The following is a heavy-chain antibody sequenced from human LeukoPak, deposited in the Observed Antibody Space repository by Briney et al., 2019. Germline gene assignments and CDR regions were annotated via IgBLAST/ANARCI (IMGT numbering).Heavy chain of an antibody. V-gene: IGHV3-9*01. D-gene: IGHD3-10*01. CDR2: ISWNSGSI. CDR1: GFTFDDYA. Sequence: GRSLRLSCAASGFTFDDYAMHWVRQAPGKGLEWVSGISWNSGSIGYADSVKGRFTISRDNAKNSLYLQMNSLRAEDTALYYCAKAAYGSGASMSGLYYFDYWGQGTLVTVSS. CDR3: AKAAYGSGASMSGLYYFDY. J-gene: IGHJ4*02.